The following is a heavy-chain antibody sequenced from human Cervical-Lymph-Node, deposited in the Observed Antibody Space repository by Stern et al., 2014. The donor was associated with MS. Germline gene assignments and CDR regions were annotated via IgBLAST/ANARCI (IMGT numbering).Heavy chain of an antibody. J-gene: IGHJ3*02. CDR1: GFRFSTSW. V-gene: IGHV3-7*01. CDR3: ARDKAYKAFDI. CDR2: IKDDGNEK. D-gene: IGHD1-14*01. Sequence: EVQLLESGGGLVQAGGALRLSWVGSGFRFSTSWMYWGCPAPGKGVGWVADIKDDGNEKYFVDSVKGRFTISRDNAENSLYLQMNSLRAEDTAVYYCARDKAYKAFDIWGQGTTVTVSS.